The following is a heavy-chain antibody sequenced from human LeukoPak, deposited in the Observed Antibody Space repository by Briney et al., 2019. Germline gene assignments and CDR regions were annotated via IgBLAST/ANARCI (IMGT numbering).Heavy chain of an antibody. CDR2: ISYDGSNK. Sequence: PGGSLRLSCAASGFTFSSYGMHWVRQAPGKGLEWVAVISYDGSNKYYADSVKGRFTISRDNSKNTLYLQMNSLRAEDTAVYYCAKFRISNLILDYWGQGTLVTVSS. V-gene: IGHV3-30*18. D-gene: IGHD4-11*01. CDR3: AKFRISNLILDY. J-gene: IGHJ4*02. CDR1: GFTFSSYG.